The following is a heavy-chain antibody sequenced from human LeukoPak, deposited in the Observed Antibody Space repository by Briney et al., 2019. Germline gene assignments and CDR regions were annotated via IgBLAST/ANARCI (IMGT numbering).Heavy chain of an antibody. CDR2: VRSNTYGGTT. V-gene: IGHV3-49*04. Sequence: PGGYLRLSCAASGFTFSSYAMSWVRQAPGKGLEWLSFVRSNTYGGTTEYAASVKGRFTISRDDSKSIAYLQMNSLKTEDTAMYYCARGGGGDPFDYWGQGTLVTVSS. D-gene: IGHD2-21*02. CDR3: ARGGGGDPFDY. CDR1: GFTFSSYA. J-gene: IGHJ4*02.